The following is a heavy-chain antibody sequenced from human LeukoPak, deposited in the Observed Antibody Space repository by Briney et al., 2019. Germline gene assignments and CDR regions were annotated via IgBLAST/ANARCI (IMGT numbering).Heavy chain of an antibody. V-gene: IGHV3-23*01. CDR3: AKDFEYSGYSSSNFDY. Sequence: GGSLRLSCAASGFTFSSYAMNWVRQAPGKGLEWVSGISGSGGSTYYADSVKGRFTISRDNSKNTLFLQMNSLRAEDTAVYYCAKDFEYSGYSSSNFDYWGQGPLVTVSS. CDR1: GFTFSSYA. J-gene: IGHJ4*02. D-gene: IGHD6-13*01. CDR2: ISGSGGST.